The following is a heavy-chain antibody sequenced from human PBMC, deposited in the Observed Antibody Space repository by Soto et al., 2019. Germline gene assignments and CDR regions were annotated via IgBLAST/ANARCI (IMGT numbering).Heavy chain of an antibody. V-gene: IGHV3-23*01. D-gene: IGHD4-4*01. J-gene: IGHJ4*02. CDR1: GFTFSDYA. CDR2: ISGSGQTT. CDR3: AKSRGDSWTTYFFDY. Sequence: PGGSLRLSCAASGFTFSDYAMSWVRQAPGKGLEWVSAISGSGQTTYYKDSVKGRFTISRDNFRNTLYLQVNSLRAEDTAIYFCAKSRGDSWTTYFFDYWGQGALVTVSS.